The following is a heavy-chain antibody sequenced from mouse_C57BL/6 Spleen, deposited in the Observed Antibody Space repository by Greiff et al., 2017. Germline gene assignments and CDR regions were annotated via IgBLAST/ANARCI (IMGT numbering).Heavy chain of an antibody. J-gene: IGHJ3*01. Sequence: EVQVVESGGGLVQSGRSLRLSCATSGFTFSDFYMEWVRQAPGKGLEWIAASRNKANDYTTEYSASVKGRFIVSRDTSQSILYLQMNALRAEDTAIYYCARDALYDYDDAAWFAYWGQGTLVTVSA. CDR1: GFTFSDFY. CDR2: SRNKANDYTT. D-gene: IGHD2-4*01. CDR3: ARDALYDYDDAAWFAY. V-gene: IGHV7-1*01.